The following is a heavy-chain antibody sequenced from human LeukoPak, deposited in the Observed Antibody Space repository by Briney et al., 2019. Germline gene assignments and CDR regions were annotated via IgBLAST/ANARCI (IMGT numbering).Heavy chain of an antibody. CDR3: ARDAKYYYGSRTYFFFEY. Sequence: PSETLSLTCTVSGGSITSYYWSWIRQPAGKGLEWLGRIYVTESTTYNPSLKSRVTISIDTSKNQFSLKLTSVTAADTAVYYCARDAKYYYGSRTYFFFEYWGQGTLLSVSS. CDR2: IYVTEST. J-gene: IGHJ4*02. D-gene: IGHD3-10*01. CDR1: GGSITSYY. V-gene: IGHV4-4*07.